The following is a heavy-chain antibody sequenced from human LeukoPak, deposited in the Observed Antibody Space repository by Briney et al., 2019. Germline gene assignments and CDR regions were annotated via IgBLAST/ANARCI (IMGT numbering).Heavy chain of an antibody. CDR1: GFTFSSYE. J-gene: IGHJ3*02. V-gene: IGHV3-48*03. Sequence: PGGSLRLSCAASGFTFSSYEMNWVRQAPGKGLEWVSYISSSGSTIYYADSVKGRFTISRDNAKNSLYLQMNSLRAEDTAVYYCASSLLWFGETPMGAFDIWGQGTMVNVSS. CDR3: ASSLLWFGETPMGAFDI. D-gene: IGHD3-10*01. CDR2: ISSSGSTI.